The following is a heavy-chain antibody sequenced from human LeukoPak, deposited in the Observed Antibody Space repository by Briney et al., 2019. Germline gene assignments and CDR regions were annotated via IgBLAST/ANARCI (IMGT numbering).Heavy chain of an antibody. CDR2: LYTDDST. J-gene: IGHJ4*02. Sequence: GGSLRLSCVASGFTVSDYYMSWVRQAPGKGLEWVSLLYTDDSTIYADSVEGRFTISRDDSKNTIYLHMTTLRGEDTAVYYCARGGAFYWNPRYWGQGTLVTVSS. D-gene: IGHD1-1*01. CDR3: ARGGAFYWNPRY. CDR1: GFTVSDYY. V-gene: IGHV3-53*01.